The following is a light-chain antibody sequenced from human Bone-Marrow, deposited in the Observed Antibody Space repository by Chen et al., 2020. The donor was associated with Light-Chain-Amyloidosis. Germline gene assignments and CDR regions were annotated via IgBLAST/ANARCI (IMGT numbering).Light chain of an antibody. CDR1: DLPTKY. Sequence: SYELTQPPSVSVSPGQTARITCSGDDLPTKYAYWYQQKPGQAPVLVIHRDTERPSGISARFSGSRSGTTATLTNSGVQAEDEADYHCQSADSSGTYEVIFGGGTKLTVL. V-gene: IGLV3-25*03. CDR2: RDT. CDR3: QSADSSGTYEVI. J-gene: IGLJ2*01.